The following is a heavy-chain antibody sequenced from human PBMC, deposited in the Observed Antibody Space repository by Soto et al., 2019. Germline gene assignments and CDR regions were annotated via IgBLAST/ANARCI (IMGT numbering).Heavy chain of an antibody. J-gene: IGHJ4*02. CDR3: ARERGSSGYYFDY. D-gene: IGHD3-22*01. CDR2: ISSSSSYT. Sequence: QVELVESGGGLVKPGGSLRLSCAASGFTFSDYYMSWIRQAPGKGLEWVSYISSSSSYTNYADSVKGRFTISRDNAKNSLYLQMNSLRAEDTAVYYCARERGSSGYYFDYWGQGTLVTVSS. V-gene: IGHV3-11*05. CDR1: GFTFSDYY.